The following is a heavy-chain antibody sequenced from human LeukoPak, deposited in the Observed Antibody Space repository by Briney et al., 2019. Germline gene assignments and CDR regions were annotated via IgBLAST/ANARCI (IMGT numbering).Heavy chain of an antibody. CDR2: IKQDGREK. CDR1: GSTFSSYW. J-gene: IGHJ5*02. V-gene: IGHV3-7*01. Sequence: PGGSLRLSCAASGSTFSSYWMSWVRQAPGKGLEWVANIKQDGREKYSVDSVKGRFTFSRDNPKNSLYLQMNSLRAEAPAVYYCPRAASTVVPAALDWFDHWGQGTLVTVSS. D-gene: IGHD2-2*01. CDR3: PRAASTVVPAALDWFDH.